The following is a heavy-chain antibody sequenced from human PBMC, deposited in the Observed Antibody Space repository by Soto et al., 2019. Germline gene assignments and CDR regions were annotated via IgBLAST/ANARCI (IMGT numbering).Heavy chain of an antibody. J-gene: IGHJ4*02. CDR1: GFTFNNYA. V-gene: IGHV3-23*01. CDR2: ISGGGDTT. CDR3: ANGRGGSGSLTPRVDF. Sequence: EVQLLESGGGLVQPGGSLRLSCAASGFTFNNYAMTWVRQAPGKGLEWVSAISGGGDTTTYADSVKGRFTVSRDGSNNTLYLQMSSLRAEDTALYYCANGRGGSGSLTPRVDFWGQGTLVTVSS. D-gene: IGHD3-10*01.